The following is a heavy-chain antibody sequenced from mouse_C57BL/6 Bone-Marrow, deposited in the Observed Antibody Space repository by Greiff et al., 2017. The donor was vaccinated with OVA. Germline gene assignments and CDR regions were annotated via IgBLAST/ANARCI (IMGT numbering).Heavy chain of an antibody. V-gene: IGHV1-59*01. J-gene: IGHJ3*01. CDR2: IDPSDSYT. CDR1: GYTFTSYW. Sequence: VQLQQPGAELVRPGTSVKLSCKASGYTFTSYWMHWVKQRPGQGLEWIGVIDPSDSYTNYNQKFKGKATLTVDTSSSTAYMQLSSLTSEDSAVYYCAPYYYGTEFAYWGQGTLVTVSA. D-gene: IGHD1-1*01. CDR3: APYYYGTEFAY.